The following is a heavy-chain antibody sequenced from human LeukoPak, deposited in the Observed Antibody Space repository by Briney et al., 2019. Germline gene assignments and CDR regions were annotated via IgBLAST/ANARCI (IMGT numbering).Heavy chain of an antibody. D-gene: IGHD6-13*01. CDR3: ARASGEAEQQLVGSMDY. J-gene: IGHJ4*02. Sequence: PGGSLRLSCAASGFTFSSYAMHWVRQAPGKGLEWVAVITYDGSNKYYADSVKGRFTISRDNSKNTLYLQMNSLRAEDTVVYYCARASGEAEQQLVGSMDYWGQGTLVTVS. CDR1: GFTFSSYA. CDR2: ITYDGSNK. V-gene: IGHV3-30*04.